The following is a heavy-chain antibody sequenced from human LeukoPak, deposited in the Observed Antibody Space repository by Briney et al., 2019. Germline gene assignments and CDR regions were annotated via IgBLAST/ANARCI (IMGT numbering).Heavy chain of an antibody. Sequence: GGSLRLSCAASGFTFSTYWMHWVRQAPGKGLVWVSHINNDGSNTRYADSVKGRFTISRDNAKNTLHLQMNSLRAEDTAVYYCARDLAFDIWGQGTMVTVSS. CDR2: INNDGSNT. J-gene: IGHJ3*02. V-gene: IGHV3-74*01. CDR1: GFTFSTYW. CDR3: ARDLAFDI.